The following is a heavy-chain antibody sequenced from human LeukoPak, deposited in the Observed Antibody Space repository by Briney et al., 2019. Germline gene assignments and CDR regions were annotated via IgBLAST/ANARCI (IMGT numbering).Heavy chain of an antibody. CDR3: ARGVEPLAANTLAY. Sequence: GGSQRLSYAPSGYTALTNDMPCGPAAPGKGGGGGSVFYSDGNTKSADSVQGRFTISRDNSKNTLYLEMNSLSPDDTAVYYCARGVEPLAANTLAYWGQGTLVTVSS. V-gene: IGHV3-53*01. CDR1: GYTALTND. J-gene: IGHJ4*02. D-gene: IGHD1-14*01. CDR2: FYSDGNT.